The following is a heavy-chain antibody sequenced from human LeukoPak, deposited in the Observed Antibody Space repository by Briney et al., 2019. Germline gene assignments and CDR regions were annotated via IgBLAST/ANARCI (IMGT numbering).Heavy chain of an antibody. V-gene: IGHV1-69*13. Sequence: GASVKVSCKASGYTFTGYHMHWVRQAPGQGLEWMGGIIPIFGTANYAQKFQGRVTITADESTSTAYMELSSLRSEDTAVYYCARGDTAMVTYFDYWGQGTLVTVSS. CDR1: GYTFTGYH. D-gene: IGHD5-18*01. CDR3: ARGDTAMVTYFDY. CDR2: IIPIFGTA. J-gene: IGHJ4*02.